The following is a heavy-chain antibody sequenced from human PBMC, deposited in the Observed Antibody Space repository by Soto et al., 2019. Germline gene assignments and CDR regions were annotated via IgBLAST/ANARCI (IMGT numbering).Heavy chain of an antibody. CDR3: AKEWVYDSSGWSFDY. CDR2: ISNDGSNK. CDR1: GVTFSSCG. D-gene: IGHD3-22*01. Sequence: GGSLRLSCAASGVTFSSCGMHWVRQAPGKGLKWVAVISNDGSNKYYADSVKGRFTISRDNSKNTLYLQMNSLRAEDTAVYYCAKEWVYDSSGWSFDYWGQRTLVTVSS. J-gene: IGHJ4*02. V-gene: IGHV3-30*18.